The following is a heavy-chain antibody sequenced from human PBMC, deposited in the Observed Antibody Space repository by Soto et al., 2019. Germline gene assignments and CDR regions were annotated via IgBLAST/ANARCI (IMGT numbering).Heavy chain of an antibody. V-gene: IGHV4-61*01. CDR1: GGSVSSGSYY. CDR3: AREEGITIIVPRLYGMDV. J-gene: IGHJ6*02. CDR2: IYYSGST. D-gene: IGHD3-22*01. Sequence: SETLSLTCTVSGGSVSSGSYYWSWIRQPPGKGLEWIGYIYYSGSTNYNPSLKSRVTISVDTSKNQFSLKLSSVTAADTAVYYCAREEGITIIVPRLYGMDVWGQGTTVPVS.